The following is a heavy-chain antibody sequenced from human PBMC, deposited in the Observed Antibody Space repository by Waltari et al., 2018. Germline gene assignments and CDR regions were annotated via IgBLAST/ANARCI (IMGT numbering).Heavy chain of an antibody. CDR3: ATYIGASVGTAAFDV. V-gene: IGHV4-39*01. CDR1: GFSITSNRHY. CDR2: VSYSGTT. Sequence: QLHLQESGPRLVSPSETLSPIFLVSGFSITSNRHYWVWIRQSPGQGLEWIGTVSYSGTTYISLSLICRVSVSRDTSKNQVSLILGSVTAADMAVYYCATYIGASVGTAAFDVWGQGTMVTVSS. J-gene: IGHJ3*01. D-gene: IGHD5-12*01.